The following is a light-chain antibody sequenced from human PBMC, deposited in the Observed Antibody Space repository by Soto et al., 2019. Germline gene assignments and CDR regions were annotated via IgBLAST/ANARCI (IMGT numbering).Light chain of an antibody. CDR3: SSYTSGNTLV. CDR2: EVS. J-gene: IGLJ7*01. V-gene: IGLV2-14*01. CDR1: SSDIGTYNY. Sequence: QSALTQPASVSGSPGQSITISCTGTSSDIGTYNYVSWYQQHPGKAPKLMIYEVSNRPSGVSNRFSGSKSGNTASLTISGLQAEDEADYYCSSYTSGNTLVFGGGTQLTVL.